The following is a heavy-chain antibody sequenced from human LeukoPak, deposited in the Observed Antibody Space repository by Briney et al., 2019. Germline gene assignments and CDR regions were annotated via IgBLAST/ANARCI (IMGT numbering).Heavy chain of an antibody. Sequence: GGSLRLSCAASGFTFSSYAMSWVRQAPGKGLEWVSAISGSGGSTYYAESVKGRFTISRDNSKNTLYLQMDSLRAEDTAIYYCAKPDYTNSSRVDYWGQGTLVTVSS. J-gene: IGHJ4*02. CDR3: AKPDYTNSSRVDY. D-gene: IGHD6-6*01. CDR2: ISGSGGST. V-gene: IGHV3-23*01. CDR1: GFTFSSYA.